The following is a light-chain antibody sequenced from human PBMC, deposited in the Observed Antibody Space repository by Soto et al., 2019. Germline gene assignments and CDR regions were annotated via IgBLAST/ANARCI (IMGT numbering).Light chain of an antibody. J-gene: IGKJ5*01. Sequence: EIVLTQSPATLSLSPGERATLYCRTSQSVSKYFAWYQQKPGRAPRLLIYDASSRATGIPARFIGSGSGTDFTLTISSLEPEDFAIYYCQQRSNWPITFGQGTRLEIK. CDR1: QSVSKY. CDR2: DAS. CDR3: QQRSNWPIT. V-gene: IGKV3-11*01.